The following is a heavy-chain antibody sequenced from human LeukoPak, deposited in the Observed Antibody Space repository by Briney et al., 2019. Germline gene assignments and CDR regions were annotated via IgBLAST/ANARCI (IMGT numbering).Heavy chain of an antibody. Sequence: SVRVSCKASGFTFTSSAMQWVRQARGQRLEWIGWIVVGSGNTNYAQKFQERVTITRDMSTSTAYMELSSLRSEDTAVYYCAATPPYYYGSGSFDYWGQGTLVTVSS. J-gene: IGHJ4*02. CDR1: GFTFTSSA. CDR2: IVVGSGNT. D-gene: IGHD3-10*01. CDR3: AATPPYYYGSGSFDY. V-gene: IGHV1-58*02.